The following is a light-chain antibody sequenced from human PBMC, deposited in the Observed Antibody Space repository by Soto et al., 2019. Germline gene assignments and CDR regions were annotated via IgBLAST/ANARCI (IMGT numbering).Light chain of an antibody. CDR3: QQYTNRPRT. CDR1: QSIDSN. V-gene: IGKV3-15*01. Sequence: EIVLTQSPATLSVSPGERGTLSCTTSQSIDSNLAWYQQKPGQVPRLLIYGASTRATGIPARFSGSGSGTEFTLTISSLQSEDFAVYYCQQYTNRPRTFGQGTKVEIK. CDR2: GAS. J-gene: IGKJ1*01.